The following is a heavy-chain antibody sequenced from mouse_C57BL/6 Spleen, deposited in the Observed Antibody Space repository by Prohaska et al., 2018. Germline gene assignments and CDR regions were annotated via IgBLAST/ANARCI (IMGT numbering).Heavy chain of an antibody. D-gene: IGHD2-1*01. CDR3: ARAPYGNSFDY. Sequence: VRQAPGKGLEWIAASRNKANDYTTEYSASVKGRFIVSRDTSQSILYLQMNALRAEDTAIYYCARAPYGNSFDYWGQGTTLTVSS. J-gene: IGHJ2*01. V-gene: IGHV7-1*01. CDR2: SRNKANDYTT.